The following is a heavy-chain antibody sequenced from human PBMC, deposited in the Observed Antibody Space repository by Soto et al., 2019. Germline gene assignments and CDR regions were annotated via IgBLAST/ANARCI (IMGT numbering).Heavy chain of an antibody. V-gene: IGHV4-59*01. D-gene: IGHD6-19*01. Sequence: SETLSLTCTVSGGSISSYYWSWIRQPPGKGLEWIGYIYYSGSTNYNPSLKSRVTISVDTSKNQFSLKLSSVTAADTAVYYCARGVAGSRLLDYWGQGTLVTVSS. J-gene: IGHJ4*02. CDR3: ARGVAGSRLLDY. CDR2: IYYSGST. CDR1: GGSISSYY.